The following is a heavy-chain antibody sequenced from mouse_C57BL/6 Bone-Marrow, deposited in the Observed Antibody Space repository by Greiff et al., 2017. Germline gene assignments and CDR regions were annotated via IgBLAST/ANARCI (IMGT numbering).Heavy chain of an antibody. CDR3: ARQRGYYAMDY. CDR2: ISSGISTI. J-gene: IGHJ4*01. CDR1: GFTFSDYG. Sequence: EVMLVESGGGLVKPGGSLKLSCAASGFTFSDYGMHWVRQAPEKGLEWVAYISSGISTIYYADTVKGRFTISRDNDKNTLFLQMTSLRSEDTAMYYCARQRGYYAMDYWGQGTSVTVSS. V-gene: IGHV5-17*01.